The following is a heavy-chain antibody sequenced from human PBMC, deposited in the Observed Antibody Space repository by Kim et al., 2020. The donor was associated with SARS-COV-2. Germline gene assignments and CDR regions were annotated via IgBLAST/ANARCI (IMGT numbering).Heavy chain of an antibody. V-gene: IGHV1-3*01. J-gene: IGHJ6*02. Sequence: ASVKVSCKASGYTFTSYAMHWVRQAPGQRLEWMGWINAGNGNTKYSQKFQGRVTITRATSASTAYMELSSLRSEDTAVYYCARDSVAAAGTPYYSYGMDVWGQGTTVSVS. CDR3: ARDSVAAAGTPYYSYGMDV. CDR1: GYTFTSYA. D-gene: IGHD6-13*01. CDR2: INAGNGNT.